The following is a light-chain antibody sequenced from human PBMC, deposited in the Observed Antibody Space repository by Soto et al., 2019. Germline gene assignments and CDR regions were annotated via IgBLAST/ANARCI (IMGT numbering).Light chain of an antibody. CDR1: QSFSTSY. Sequence: EIVLTQSPGTLSLSPGDRATLSCRASQSFSTSYLAWYQHKPGQAPRLLIYNTFTRATGIPDRFSGSGSGTDFTLTITRLEPEDFAVYYCQQYGGSPFTFGPGTKVDIK. V-gene: IGKV3-20*01. CDR3: QQYGGSPFT. CDR2: NTF. J-gene: IGKJ3*01.